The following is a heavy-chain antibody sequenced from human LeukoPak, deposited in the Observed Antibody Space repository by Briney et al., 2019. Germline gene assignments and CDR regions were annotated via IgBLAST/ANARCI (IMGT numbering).Heavy chain of an antibody. J-gene: IGHJ4*02. D-gene: IGHD3-10*01. CDR2: IYYSGST. Sequence: SETLSLTCTVSGGSISSSSYYWGWIRQPPGKGLEWIGSIYYSGSTYYNPSLKSRVTISVDTSKNQFSLKLSSVTAADTAVYYCAREGKYYGSGSYVGWGQGTLVTASS. CDR3: AREGKYYGSGSYVG. CDR1: GGSISSSSYY. V-gene: IGHV4-39*07.